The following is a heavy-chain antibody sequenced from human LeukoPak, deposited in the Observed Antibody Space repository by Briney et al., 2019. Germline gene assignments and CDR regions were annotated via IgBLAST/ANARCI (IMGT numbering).Heavy chain of an antibody. J-gene: IGHJ4*02. CDR3: AKDLGTYGGDSELGY. CDR1: GFTFGSYA. D-gene: IGHD4-23*01. Sequence: GGSLRLSCAASGFTFGSYAMSWVRQAPGKGLEWVSDISGSGGSTYYADSVKGRFTISRDNSKNTLYLQMNSLRAEDTAVYYCAKDLGTYGGDSELGYWGQGTLVTISS. V-gene: IGHV3-23*01. CDR2: ISGSGGST.